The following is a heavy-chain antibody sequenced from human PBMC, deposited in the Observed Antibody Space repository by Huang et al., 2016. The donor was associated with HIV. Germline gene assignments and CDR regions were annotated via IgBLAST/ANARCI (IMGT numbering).Heavy chain of an antibody. Sequence: QVHLEQWGAGLLQPSETLSLTCAVYGGSFNGYYWGWIRQTPVKGLEWIGEINHRGSSNYKESLKNRVTRSADTSKNQFSLSLQSVTAADTAVYYCARAEGYCRDGSCYVYYFMDVWGKGTTVTV. J-gene: IGHJ6*03. CDR2: INHRGSS. CDR3: ARAEGYCRDGSCYVYYFMDV. V-gene: IGHV4-34*01. D-gene: IGHD3-10*01. CDR1: GGSFNGYY.